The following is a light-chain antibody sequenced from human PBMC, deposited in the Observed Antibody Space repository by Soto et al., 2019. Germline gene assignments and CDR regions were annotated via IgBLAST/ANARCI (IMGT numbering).Light chain of an antibody. CDR1: SGSVSTGYY. J-gene: IGLJ3*02. Sequence: QTVVTQEPSFSVSPGETVTLTCGLSSGSVSTGYYPTWYQQTPGQAPRTLIYSTNTRSSGVPNRCSGSILGDKAALTITGAQTPDQADYDCVLYVGSGIWVFGGGTKLIV. CDR2: STN. V-gene: IGLV8-61*01. CDR3: VLYVGSGIWV.